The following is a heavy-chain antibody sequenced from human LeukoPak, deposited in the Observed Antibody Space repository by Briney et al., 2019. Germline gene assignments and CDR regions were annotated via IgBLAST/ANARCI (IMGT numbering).Heavy chain of an antibody. V-gene: IGHV1-18*01. CDR1: GYTFTSYD. CDR2: ISPYSGDT. D-gene: IGHD3-3*02. J-gene: IGHJ4*02. Sequence: GASVKVSCKASGYTFTSYDINWVRQATGQGLEWMGWISPYSGDTNYAENLQGRVTMTTDTSTSTAYMELRSLRSDDTAIYYCARGGLGSISGFDYWGQGTLVTVSS. CDR3: ARGGLGSISGFDY.